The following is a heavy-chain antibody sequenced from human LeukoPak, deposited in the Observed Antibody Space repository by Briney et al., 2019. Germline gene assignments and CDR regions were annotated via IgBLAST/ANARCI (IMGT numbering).Heavy chain of an antibody. CDR3: ARVATMVRGSNGMDV. V-gene: IGHV4-59*01. D-gene: IGHD3-10*01. CDR1: GGSISNYY. Sequence: SETLSLTCTVSGGSISNYYWTWVLQPPGKGLEWIGYIYYSGSTNYNPSLRSRAAISVDTSKKQFSLNLSSVTAADTALYYCARVATMVRGSNGMDVWGKGTTVTVSS. J-gene: IGHJ6*04. CDR2: IYYSGST.